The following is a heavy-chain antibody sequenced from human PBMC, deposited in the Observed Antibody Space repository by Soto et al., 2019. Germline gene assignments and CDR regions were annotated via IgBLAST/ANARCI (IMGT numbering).Heavy chain of an antibody. V-gene: IGHV4-39*01. J-gene: IGHJ4*02. Sequence: EPRSLTGTVASQCISSRSYAWGWILQPRGKGREWIWSTYYRGSTYNNPSLRSRVSMSIDTSKDQFSLKLKSVTAADTALYFCESQRTSVVTQAYFDVWGPGSLVTVSS. D-gene: IGHD2-21*02. CDR2: TYYRGST. CDR3: ESQRTSVVTQAYFDV. CDR1: SQCISSRSYA.